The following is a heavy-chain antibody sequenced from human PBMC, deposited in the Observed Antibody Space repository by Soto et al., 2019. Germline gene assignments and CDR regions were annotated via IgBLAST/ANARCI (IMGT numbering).Heavy chain of an antibody. J-gene: IGHJ4*02. CDR2: IKSKTDGGTT. CDR1: GFTFSNAW. CDR3: TTDLNYFGFGVVIGEGPRHY. V-gene: IGHV3-15*01. D-gene: IGHD3-3*01. Sequence: EVQLVESGGGLVKPGGSLRLSCAASGFTFSNAWMSWVRQAPGKGLEWVGRIKSKTDGGTTDYAAPVKGRFTISRDDSKNTLYLQMNSLKTEDTAVYYCTTDLNYFGFGVVIGEGPRHYWGQGTLVTVSS.